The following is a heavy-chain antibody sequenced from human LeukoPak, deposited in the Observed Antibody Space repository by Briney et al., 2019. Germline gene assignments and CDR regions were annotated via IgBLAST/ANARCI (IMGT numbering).Heavy chain of an antibody. CDR1: GYSISSGYY. J-gene: IGHJ3*02. V-gene: IGHV4-38-2*01. D-gene: IGHD4-11*01. Sequence: SETPSLTCAVSGYSISSGYYWGWIRQPPGKGLEWIGSIYHSGSTYYNPSLKSRVTISVDTSKNQFSLKLSSVTAADTAVYYCARRTYRGYAFDIWGQGTMVTVSS. CDR2: IYHSGST. CDR3: ARRTYRGYAFDI.